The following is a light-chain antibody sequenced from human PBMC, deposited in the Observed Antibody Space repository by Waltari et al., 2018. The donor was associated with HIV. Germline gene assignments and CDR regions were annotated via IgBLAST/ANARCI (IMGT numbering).Light chain of an antibody. CDR1: QSISTY. Sequence: EIVLTQSPATLSLSPGERATLSCRARQSISTYLAWYQQKPGQAPRLLIYGASSRATGIPARFSGSESGTDFTLTISSLEPGDFGVFYCQQRSSWPITFGQGTRLEIK. V-gene: IGKV3-11*01. CDR3: QQRSSWPIT. CDR2: GAS. J-gene: IGKJ5*01.